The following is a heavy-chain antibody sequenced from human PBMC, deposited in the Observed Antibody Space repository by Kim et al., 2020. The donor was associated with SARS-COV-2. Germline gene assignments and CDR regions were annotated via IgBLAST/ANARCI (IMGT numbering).Heavy chain of an antibody. CDR3: ARDIMGEYGYYFDY. V-gene: IGHV3-33*01. CDR1: GFTFSSYG. J-gene: IGHJ4*02. D-gene: IGHD3-16*01. Sequence: GGSLRLSCAASGFTFSSYGMHWVRQAPGKGLEWVAVIWYDGSNKYYADSVKGRFTISRDNSKNTLYLQMNSLRAEDTAVYYCARDIMGEYGYYFDYWGQGTLVTVSS. CDR2: IWYDGSNK.